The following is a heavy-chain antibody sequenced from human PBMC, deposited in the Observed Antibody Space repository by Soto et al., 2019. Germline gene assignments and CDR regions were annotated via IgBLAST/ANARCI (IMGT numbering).Heavy chain of an antibody. J-gene: IGHJ6*03. CDR2: IKQDGSEK. CDR1: GFTFSSYW. Sequence: GGSLRLSCAASGFTFSSYWMSWVRQAPGKGLEWVANIKQDGSEKYYVDSVKGRFTISRDNGKNSLYLQMNSLRAEDTAVYYCARGSPGPGYYYYYMDVWGKGTTVTVSS. CDR3: ARGSPGPGYYYYYMDV. V-gene: IGHV3-7*01.